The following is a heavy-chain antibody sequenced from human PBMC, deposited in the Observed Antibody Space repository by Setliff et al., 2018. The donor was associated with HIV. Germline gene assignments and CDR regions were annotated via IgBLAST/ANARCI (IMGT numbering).Heavy chain of an antibody. CDR2: ISSSGSYI. CDR1: GFTFIDYA. V-gene: IGHV3-21*01. J-gene: IGHJ3*02. Sequence: GSLRLSCATSGFTFIDYALNWVRQAPGGGLEWVSSISSSGSYIYYAGSLKGRFTISRDNARNSLYLDMNILRAEDTALYYCARSRSTRDAFDTWGQGTMVTVSS. D-gene: IGHD2-2*01. CDR3: ARSRSTRDAFDT.